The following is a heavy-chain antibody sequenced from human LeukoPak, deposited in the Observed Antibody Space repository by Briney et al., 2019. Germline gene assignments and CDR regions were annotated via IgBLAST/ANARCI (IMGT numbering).Heavy chain of an antibody. Sequence: ASVKVSCKVSGNTLTDLSIHWVRQAPGKGLDWMGGFDPEDAEIIYAEKFQDRVTMTEDPSTDTAYLELSSLRSEDTAVYYRAAEGQWSLVHYFNSWGQGTLVTVSS. CDR1: GNTLTDLS. CDR3: AAEGQWSLVHYFNS. CDR2: FDPEDAEI. V-gene: IGHV1-24*01. J-gene: IGHJ4*02. D-gene: IGHD2-15*01.